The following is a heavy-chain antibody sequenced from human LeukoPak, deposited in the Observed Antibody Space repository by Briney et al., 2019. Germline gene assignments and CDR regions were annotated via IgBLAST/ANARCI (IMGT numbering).Heavy chain of an antibody. V-gene: IGHV3-33*01. Sequence: AGRSLRLSCAASGFTFKICGMHWVRQAPGKGLEWVGVIWNDGSTTFYADSVRGRFTISSDNSKNTLYLQMNSLRAEDTAVYYCARDRTNFVDYWGQGTLVTVSS. D-gene: IGHD3-9*01. CDR2: IWNDGSTT. CDR1: GFTFKICG. J-gene: IGHJ4*02. CDR3: ARDRTNFVDY.